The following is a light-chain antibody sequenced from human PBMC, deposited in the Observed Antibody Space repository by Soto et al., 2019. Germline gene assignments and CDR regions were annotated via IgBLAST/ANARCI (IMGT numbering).Light chain of an antibody. CDR1: QSISNH. CDR3: QQYDTYWT. Sequence: DIQMTQSPSPLSASVGDRVTITCRANQSISNHLNWYQQKPGKAPKLLIYKASSLESGVPSRFSGSGSGTEFTLTISSLQPDDFATYYCQQYDTYWTFGQGTKVDIK. CDR2: KAS. J-gene: IGKJ1*01. V-gene: IGKV1-5*03.